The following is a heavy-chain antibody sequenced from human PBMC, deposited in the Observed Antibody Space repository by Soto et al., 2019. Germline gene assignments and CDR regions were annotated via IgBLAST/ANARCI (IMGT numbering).Heavy chain of an antibody. CDR1: GGSISSSSYY. CDR3: ARHHSSGYNFFDS. D-gene: IGHD3-22*01. Sequence: PSETLSLTCTVSGGSISSSSYYWGWIRQPPGRGLEWIGSIYYSGSTYYNPSLKSRLTISVDTSKNQFSLKLSSVTAADTAVYYCARHHSSGYNFFDSWGQGTLVTVSS. CDR2: IYYSGST. V-gene: IGHV4-39*01. J-gene: IGHJ4*02.